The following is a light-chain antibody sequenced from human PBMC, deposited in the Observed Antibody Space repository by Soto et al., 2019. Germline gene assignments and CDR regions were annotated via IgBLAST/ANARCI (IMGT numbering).Light chain of an antibody. Sequence: EIVLTQSPGTLSLSPGERATLSCRASQSVSSSYLAWYQQKPGQAPRLLIYGASSRATGNPDRFSGSGSGTDFTLTISRLEPEDFAVYYCQQYGSSPWTFGQGTKVDI. CDR2: GAS. CDR3: QQYGSSPWT. V-gene: IGKV3-20*01. CDR1: QSVSSSY. J-gene: IGKJ1*01.